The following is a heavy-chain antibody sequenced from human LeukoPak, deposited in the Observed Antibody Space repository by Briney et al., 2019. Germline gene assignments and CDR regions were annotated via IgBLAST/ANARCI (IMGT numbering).Heavy chain of an antibody. V-gene: IGHV2-70*04. J-gene: IGHJ4*02. CDR3: VRIPGGSSSWYFDY. CDR2: IDWDDDK. CDR1: GFSLSTSGMR. Sequence: KESGPALVQPTQTLTLTCTFSGFSLSTSGMRVSWIRQPPGKALEWLARIDWDDDKFYNTSLKTGLTISKDTSKNQMVLTMTNMDPVDTATYYCVRIPGGSSSWYFDYWGQGTLVTVSS. D-gene: IGHD6-13*01.